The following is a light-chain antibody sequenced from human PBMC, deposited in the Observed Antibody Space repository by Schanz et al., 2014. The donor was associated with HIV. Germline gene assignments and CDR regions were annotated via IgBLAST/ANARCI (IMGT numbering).Light chain of an antibody. J-gene: IGKJ2*01. V-gene: IGKV1-39*01. Sequence: DIQMTQSPSSLSASVGDRVTLTCRASQSISTYLNWYQQKPGRAPQLLISAASSLQSGVPSRFSGSGSGSGTEFTLSISSLQSDDFATYYCLQYNDDVYTFGQGTKLEIK. CDR2: AAS. CDR3: LQYNDDVYT. CDR1: QSISTY.